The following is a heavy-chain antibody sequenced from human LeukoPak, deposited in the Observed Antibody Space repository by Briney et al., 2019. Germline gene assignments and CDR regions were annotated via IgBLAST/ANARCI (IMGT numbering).Heavy chain of an antibody. V-gene: IGHV6-1*01. Sequence: SQTLSHTCAISGDSVSTNSVAWNWIRQSPSRGLEWLGRTYYRSKWYNDYAGSVKSRITVNPDTSKNQFSLQLKSVTPEDTAVYYCARELDGYNSKPLDYWGQGTLVTVSS. CDR1: GDSVSTNSVA. J-gene: IGHJ4*02. D-gene: IGHD5-24*01. CDR2: TYYRSKWYN. CDR3: ARELDGYNSKPLDY.